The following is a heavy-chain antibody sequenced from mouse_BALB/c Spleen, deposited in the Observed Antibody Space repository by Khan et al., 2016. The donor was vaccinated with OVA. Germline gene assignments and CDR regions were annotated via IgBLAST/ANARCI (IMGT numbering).Heavy chain of an antibody. V-gene: IGHV1-5*01. J-gene: IGHJ3*01. D-gene: IGHD4-1*01. CDR2: IYPGNTDT. CDR1: GYTFTSYW. Sequence: VQLQQSGTVLARPGASVKMSCKASGYTFTSYWMHWVKQRPGQGLEWIGDIYPGNTDTNYNQKFKGKAKLTAVTSTSTAYMELSSLTNEDSAVYYCTRRNWDVAWFAYWDQGTLVTVSA. CDR3: TRRNWDVAWFAY.